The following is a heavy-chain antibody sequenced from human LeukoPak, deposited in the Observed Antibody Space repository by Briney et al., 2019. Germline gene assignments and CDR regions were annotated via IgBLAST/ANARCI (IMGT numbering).Heavy chain of an antibody. D-gene: IGHD3-9*01. CDR1: GFTFSDHY. J-gene: IGHJ6*04. CDR3: ARGSSGVTISSYGMDV. CDR2: TKNKANSYTT. V-gene: IGHV3-72*01. Sequence: PGGSLRLSCAASGFTFSDHYMDWVRQAPGKGLEWVGRTKNKANSYTTQYAASVKGRFTISRDDSKNSLYLQMNSLKTEDTAVYYCARGSSGVTISSYGMDVWGKGITVTVSS.